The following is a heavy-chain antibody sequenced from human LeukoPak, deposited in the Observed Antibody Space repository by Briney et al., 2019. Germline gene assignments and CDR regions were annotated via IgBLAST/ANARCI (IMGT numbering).Heavy chain of an antibody. V-gene: IGHV3-23*01. J-gene: IGHJ4*02. CDR3: VKAIGSGACYRPDY. CDR2: LTGTGGTT. Sequence: GGSLRLSCAASGFTFSSNAMSWVRQAPGKGLEWVSALTGTGGTTYYADSVKGRFTISRDNSKNTLYLQMNSLRAEDTAVYYCVKAIGSGACYRPDYWGQGTLVTVTS. D-gene: IGHD3-10*01. CDR1: GFTFSSNA.